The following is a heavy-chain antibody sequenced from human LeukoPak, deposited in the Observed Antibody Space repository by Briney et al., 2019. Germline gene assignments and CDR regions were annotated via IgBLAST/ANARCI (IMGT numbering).Heavy chain of an antibody. J-gene: IGHJ3*02. CDR2: IIPIFGTA. D-gene: IGHD3-9*01. CDR1: GGTFSSYA. Sequence: ASVKVSCKASGGTFSSYAISWVRQAPGQGLEWMGGIIPIFGTANYAQKFQGRVTITADESTSTAYMELSSLRSEDTVVYYCARVLRYFDWLLAAGAFDIWGQGTMVTVSS. CDR3: ARVLRYFDWLLAAGAFDI. V-gene: IGHV1-69*13.